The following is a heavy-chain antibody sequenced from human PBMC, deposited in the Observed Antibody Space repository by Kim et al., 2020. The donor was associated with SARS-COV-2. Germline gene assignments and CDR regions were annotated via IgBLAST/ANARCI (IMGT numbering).Heavy chain of an antibody. D-gene: IGHD3-10*01. CDR2: LCCNANR. V-gene: IGHV4-39*01. J-gene: IGHJ2*01. CDR3: EPIWFGHSVSGCLAL. CDR1: GGSFSSNYYS. Sequence: SETLSLTCAVSGGSFSSNYYSWGRQRPGPGVELVWVGSLCCNANRYYNPTLQSRVTIYAATNKNQLSLNVGTAADAAAAYYSREPIWFGHSVSGCLALWG.